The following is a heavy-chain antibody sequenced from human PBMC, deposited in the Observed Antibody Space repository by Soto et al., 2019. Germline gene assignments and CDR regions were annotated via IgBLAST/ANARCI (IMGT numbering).Heavy chain of an antibody. Sequence: QVQLVQSGAEVKKPGSSVKVSCKASGGTFSSYAISWVRQAPGEGLEWMGGIIPIFGTANYAQKFQGRVTITADESTSTAYMELSSLRSEDTAVYYCARDGRWLQFRGGPSWFDPWGQGTLVTVSS. CDR3: ARDGRWLQFRGGPSWFDP. CDR2: IIPIFGTA. J-gene: IGHJ5*02. V-gene: IGHV1-69*01. CDR1: GGTFSSYA. D-gene: IGHD5-12*01.